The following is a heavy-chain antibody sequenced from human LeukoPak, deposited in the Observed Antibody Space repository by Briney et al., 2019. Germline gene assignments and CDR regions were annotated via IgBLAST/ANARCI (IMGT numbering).Heavy chain of an antibody. V-gene: IGHV1-2*02. CDR3: ARGLRDSGEINCDHFYMDV. CDR1: GFTFTAYY. J-gene: IGHJ6*03. CDR2: INPNSGGT. D-gene: IGHD2-15*01. Sequence: ASVKVSCKTSGFTFTAYYVHWVRQAPGEGLEWMGWINPNSGGTNYAQKFQGRVTMTRDTSISTAYMELRSLRFDDTAVYFCARGLRDSGEINCDHFYMDVWGEGTTVTVSS.